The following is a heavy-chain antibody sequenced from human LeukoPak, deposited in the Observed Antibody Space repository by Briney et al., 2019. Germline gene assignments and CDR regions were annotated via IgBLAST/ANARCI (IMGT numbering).Heavy chain of an antibody. Sequence: ASVKVSCKASGYTFSSFGITWVRQAPGQGLEWMGWISAYNGNTNYVEKLRGRVTMTTDRSTATAYMELRSLTSDDTAMYYCARDPFYDTVGGSYRPLDYWGQGTPITVSS. CDR1: GYTFSSFG. V-gene: IGHV1-18*01. CDR2: ISAYNGNT. J-gene: IGHJ4*02. CDR3: ARDPFYDTVGGSYRPLDY. D-gene: IGHD3-16*02.